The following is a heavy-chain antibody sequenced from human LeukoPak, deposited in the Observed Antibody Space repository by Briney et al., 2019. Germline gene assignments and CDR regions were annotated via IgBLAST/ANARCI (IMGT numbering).Heavy chain of an antibody. CDR2: ISSDGVEK. Sequence: GRSLRLSCEASGFTFSHYGIHWVRQTPGKGLEWVAAISSDGVEKHYTDSVKGRFTISRDNSKSTLYLQMNSLRAEDTALYYCAREGHYDILTGYSPVEYYFYYMDVWGKGTTVTVSS. J-gene: IGHJ6*03. CDR3: AREGHYDILTGYSPVEYYFYYMDV. V-gene: IGHV3-30*04. CDR1: GFTFSHYG. D-gene: IGHD3-9*01.